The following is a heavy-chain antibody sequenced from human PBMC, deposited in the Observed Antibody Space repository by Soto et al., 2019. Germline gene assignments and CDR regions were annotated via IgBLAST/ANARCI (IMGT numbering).Heavy chain of an antibody. CDR2: ISGSGGST. J-gene: IGHJ6*02. CDR1: GFTFSSYP. V-gene: IGHV3-23*01. CDR3: ANSIPGNYYYFGMDV. Sequence: EVQLLESGGGLVQPGGSLRLSCAASGFTFSSYPMSWVRQAPGKGLEWVSAISGSGGSTYYADSVKGRFTISRDNSKNTLYLQMNSLRAEDTAVYYCANSIPGNYYYFGMDVWGQGTTVTVSS. D-gene: IGHD6-13*01.